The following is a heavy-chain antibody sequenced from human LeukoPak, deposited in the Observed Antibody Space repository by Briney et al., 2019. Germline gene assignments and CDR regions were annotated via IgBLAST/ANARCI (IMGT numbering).Heavy chain of an antibody. Sequence: SETLSLTXAVSGYSVSSGYYWGWFRQPPGKGLEWIGSIYHSGSTYYNPSLKSRVTISVDTSKNQFSLKLSSVTATDTAVYYCARHTAILYYFDYWGQGTLVTVSS. J-gene: IGHJ4*02. V-gene: IGHV4-38-2*01. D-gene: IGHD2/OR15-2a*01. CDR2: IYHSGST. CDR3: ARHTAILYYFDY. CDR1: GYSVSSGYY.